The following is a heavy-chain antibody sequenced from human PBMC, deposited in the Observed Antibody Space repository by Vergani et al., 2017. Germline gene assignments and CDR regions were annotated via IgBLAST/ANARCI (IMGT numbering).Heavy chain of an antibody. CDR2: INHSGST. V-gene: IGHV4-34*01. Sequence: QVQLQQWGAGLLKPSETLSLTCAVYGGSFSCYYWSWIRQPPGKGLEWIGEINHSGSTNNNPSLKSRVTISVETSKNQFSRKLSSVTAADTAVYYCARGKGGRRGRRFDPWGQGTLVTVSS. D-gene: IGHD3-16*01. CDR3: ARGKGGRRGRRFDP. CDR1: GGSFSCYY. J-gene: IGHJ5*02.